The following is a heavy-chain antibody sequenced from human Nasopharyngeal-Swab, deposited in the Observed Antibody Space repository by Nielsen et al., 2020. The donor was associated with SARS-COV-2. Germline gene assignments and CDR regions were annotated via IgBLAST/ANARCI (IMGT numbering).Heavy chain of an antibody. CDR3: AKDLVGFEYGETIDY. D-gene: IGHD4-17*01. CDR2: ISGSGPST. Sequence: SLSLSCAVSRFTFSSYAMSWVRQPPGKGLEWVAVISGSGPSTYYADSVKGLFTLSRDNSKNTLFLQMNSLRAEDTDLYYCAKDLVGFEYGETIDYWGQGTLVTVSS. V-gene: IGHV3-23*01. J-gene: IGHJ4*01. CDR1: RFTFSSYA.